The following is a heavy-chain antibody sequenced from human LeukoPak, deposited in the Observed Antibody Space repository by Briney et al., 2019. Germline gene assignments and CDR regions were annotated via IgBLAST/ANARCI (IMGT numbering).Heavy chain of an antibody. CDR3: ARVPGGYSGYDYLSYYYYYMDV. V-gene: IGHV3-48*02. Sequence: PGGSLRLSCAASGFTFSSYSMNWVRQAPGKGLEWVSYISSSSSTIYYADSVEGRFTISRDNAKNSLYLQMNSLRDEDTAVYYCARVPGGYSGYDYLSYYYYYMDVWGKGTTVTVSS. CDR2: ISSSSSTI. CDR1: GFTFSSYS. D-gene: IGHD5-12*01. J-gene: IGHJ6*03.